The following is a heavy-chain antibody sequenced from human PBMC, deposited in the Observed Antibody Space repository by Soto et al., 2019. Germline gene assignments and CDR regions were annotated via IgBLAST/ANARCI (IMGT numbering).Heavy chain of an antibody. CDR3: VRDLGP. CDR2: LSDSGGSI. CDR1: GFTFNRHA. J-gene: IGHJ5*02. Sequence: GGSLILSWTASGFTFNRHAMTWVRQAPGKGLEWVSGLSDSGGSIYYADSVKGRFTISRDNSMNTLYLQMNTLRAEDTAVYYCVRDLGPWGQGTLVTVSS. V-gene: IGHV3-23*01.